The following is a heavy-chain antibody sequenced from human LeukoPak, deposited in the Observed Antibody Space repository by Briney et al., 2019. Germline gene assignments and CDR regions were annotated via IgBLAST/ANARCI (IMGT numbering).Heavy chain of an antibody. J-gene: IGHJ4*02. CDR3: AKHRRDLLSYSLFDY. CDR2: VTGDGDST. D-gene: IGHD1-26*01. V-gene: IGHV3-23*01. Sequence: PGGSLRLSCAASGFTFSNHAMSWVRQAPGRGLEWVSTVTGDGDSTYYADSVRGRLSISRDNSKNTLSLQMNSLRADDTAVYYCAKHRRDLLSYSLFDYWGQGSLVTVSS. CDR1: GFTFSNHA.